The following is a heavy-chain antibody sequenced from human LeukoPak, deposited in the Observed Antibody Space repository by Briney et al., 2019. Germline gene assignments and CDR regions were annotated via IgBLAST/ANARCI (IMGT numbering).Heavy chain of an antibody. CDR3: AASYDFWGGYLNHDY. CDR2: INPNSGDT. Sequence: ASVKDSCKASGYTFTGYYMHWVRQAPGQGLEWMGWINPNSGDTNYAQKLQGGVTMTRDTSISTAYMELSRLKSDDTAVYYCAASYDFWGGYLNHDYWGQGTLVTVSS. J-gene: IGHJ4*02. V-gene: IGHV1-2*02. CDR1: GYTFTGYY. D-gene: IGHD3-3*01.